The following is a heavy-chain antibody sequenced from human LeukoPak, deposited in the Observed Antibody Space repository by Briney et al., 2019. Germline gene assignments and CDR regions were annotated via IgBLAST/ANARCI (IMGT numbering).Heavy chain of an antibody. CDR3: ARGGFRFFDWGGY. Sequence: SETLSLTCTVPGYSISSGYYWGWIRQPPGKGLEWIGSIYHSGSTYYNPSLKSRVTISIDTSKNQFSLKLSSVTAADTAVYYCARGGFRFFDWGGYWGQGTLVTVSS. V-gene: IGHV4-38-2*02. CDR2: IYHSGST. J-gene: IGHJ4*02. CDR1: GYSISSGYY. D-gene: IGHD3-9*01.